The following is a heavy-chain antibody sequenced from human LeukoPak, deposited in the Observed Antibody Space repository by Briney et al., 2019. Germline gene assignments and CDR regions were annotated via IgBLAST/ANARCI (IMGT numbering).Heavy chain of an antibody. V-gene: IGHV1-2*02. D-gene: IGHD3-10*01. CDR2: INPNSGGT. Sequence: ASVKVSCKASGYTFTGYYMHWVRQAPGQGLEWMGWINPNSGGTNYAQKFQGRVTMTRDTSISTAYMELSSLRSEDTAVYYCARERMVRGAISPENWGQGTLVTVSS. CDR1: GYTFTGYY. CDR3: ARERMVRGAISPEN. J-gene: IGHJ4*02.